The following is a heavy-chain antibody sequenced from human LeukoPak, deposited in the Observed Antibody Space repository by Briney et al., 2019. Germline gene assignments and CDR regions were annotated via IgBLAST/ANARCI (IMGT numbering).Heavy chain of an antibody. CDR1: GFTFSSYA. CDR3: VKDGRRGYSYGYSDY. D-gene: IGHD5-18*01. CDR2: ISSNGGST. V-gene: IGHV3-64D*06. J-gene: IGHJ4*02. Sequence: GGSLRLPCSASGFTFSSYAMHWVCQAPGKGLEYVSAISSNGGSTYYADSVKGRFTISRDNSKNTLYLQMSSLRAEDTAVYYCVKDGRRGYSYGYSDYWGQGTLVTVSS.